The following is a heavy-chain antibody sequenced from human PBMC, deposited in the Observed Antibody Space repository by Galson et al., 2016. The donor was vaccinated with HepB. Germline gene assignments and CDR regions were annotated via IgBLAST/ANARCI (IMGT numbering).Heavy chain of an antibody. J-gene: IGHJ4*02. CDR3: ATAMDGTFFFDY. CDR2: IRLLDSTT. CDR1: GHPYGDYW. V-gene: IGHV5-51*01. D-gene: IGHD1/OR15-1a*01. Sequence: QSGAEVKKPGESLKISCEGSGHPYGDYWIGWARQMHGGGLEWMGLIRLLDSTTFYRPSFSGQVTISADRSISTAYLEWRSLKASDTAIYYCATAMDGTFFFDYWGQGAPVTVSS.